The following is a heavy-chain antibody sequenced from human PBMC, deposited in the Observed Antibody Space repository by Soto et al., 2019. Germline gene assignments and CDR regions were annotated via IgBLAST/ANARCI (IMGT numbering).Heavy chain of an antibody. J-gene: IGHJ6*02. Sequence: GGSLRLSCAASGFTVSSNYMSWVRQAPGKGLEWVSVIYSGGSTYYADSVKGRFTISRDNSKNTLYLQMNSLRAEDTAVYYCARDLYYYYGMDVWGQGTTVTVS. CDR1: GFTVSSNY. V-gene: IGHV3-53*01. CDR2: IYSGGST. CDR3: ARDLYYYYGMDV.